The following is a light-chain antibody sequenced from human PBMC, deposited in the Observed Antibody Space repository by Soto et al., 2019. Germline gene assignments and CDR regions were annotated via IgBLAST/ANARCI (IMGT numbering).Light chain of an antibody. V-gene: IGKV3-20*01. Sequence: EIVLTQSPGTLSLSPVGRATLSFRASQSVSSSYLAWYQQQPGQAPRLLIYGASSRATGIPDRFSGSGSGTDFTLTISRLEPEDFAVYSCQQYGSSPFTFGPGTKVDIK. CDR2: GAS. CDR1: QSVSSSY. J-gene: IGKJ3*01. CDR3: QQYGSSPFT.